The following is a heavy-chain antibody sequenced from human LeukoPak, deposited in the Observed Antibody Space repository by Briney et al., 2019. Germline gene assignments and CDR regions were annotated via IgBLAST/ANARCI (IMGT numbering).Heavy chain of an antibody. V-gene: IGHV4-4*07. J-gene: IGHJ5*02. D-gene: IGHD1-26*01. CDR3: ARDVNSGSSQNWFDP. CDR2: IYTSATT. CDR1: GGSISGYY. Sequence: PSETLSLTCTVSGGSISGYYWSWMRQPAGKGLEWIGRIYTSATTNYNPSLKSRVTMSVDPSKNLFSLKLSSVTAADTAVYYCARDVNSGSSQNWFDPWGQGTLVTVSS.